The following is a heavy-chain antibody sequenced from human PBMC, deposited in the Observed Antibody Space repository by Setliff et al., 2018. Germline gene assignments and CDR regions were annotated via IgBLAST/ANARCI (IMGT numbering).Heavy chain of an antibody. CDR3: ARGFYYYDSSGYSDAFDI. V-gene: IGHV4-34*01. CDR2: INHSGST. CDR1: GGSFSGYY. D-gene: IGHD3-22*01. J-gene: IGHJ3*02. Sequence: PSETLSLTCAVYGGSFSGYYWSWIRQPPGKGLEWIGEINHSGSTNYNPSLKSRVTISVDTSKNQFSLKLSSVTAADTAVYYCARGFYYYDSSGYSDAFDIWGKGTMVTVSS.